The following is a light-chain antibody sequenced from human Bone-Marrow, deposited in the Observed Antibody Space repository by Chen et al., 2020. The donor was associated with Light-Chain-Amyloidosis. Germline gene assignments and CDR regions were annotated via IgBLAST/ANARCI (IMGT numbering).Light chain of an antibody. CDR1: SSDVGGDNH. CDR2: EVT. CDR3: SSSTITNPLV. Sequence: QSALTQPASVSGSPGQSITISCTGTSSDVGGDNHVSWYQQHPDKAPKLMIYEVTNRPSWVPDRFSSSKSDNTASLTISGLETEDEDDYFCSSSTITNPLVFGSGTRVTAL. J-gene: IGLJ1*01. V-gene: IGLV2-14*01.